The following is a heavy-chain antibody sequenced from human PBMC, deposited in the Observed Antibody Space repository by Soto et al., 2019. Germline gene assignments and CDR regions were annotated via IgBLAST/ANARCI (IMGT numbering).Heavy chain of an antibody. CDR3: ARVLGIAAAGSGDY. CDR1: GGSVSSGSYY. CDR2: IYYSGST. J-gene: IGHJ4*02. D-gene: IGHD6-13*01. V-gene: IGHV4-61*01. Sequence: QVQLQESGPGLVKPSETLSLTCTVSGGSVSSGSYYWSWIRQPPGKGLEWIGYIYYSGSTNYNPSLKSRVTISGDTSKNQFSLKLSSVTAADTAVYYCARVLGIAAAGSGDYWGQGTLVTVSS.